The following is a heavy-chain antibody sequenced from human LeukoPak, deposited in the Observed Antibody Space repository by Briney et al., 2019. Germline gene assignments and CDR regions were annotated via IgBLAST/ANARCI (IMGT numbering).Heavy chain of an antibody. J-gene: IGHJ6*02. CDR3: ARVGGFGYCSGGSCEV. D-gene: IGHD2-15*01. V-gene: IGHV4-31*03. CDR2: IYYSGST. Sequence: SETLSLTCTVSGGSISSGGYYWSWIRQQPGKGMEWIGYIYYSGSTYYNPSLKSRVTISVDTSKNQFSLKLSSVTAADTAVCYCARVGGFGYCSGGSCEVWGQGTTVTVSS. CDR1: GGSISSGGYY.